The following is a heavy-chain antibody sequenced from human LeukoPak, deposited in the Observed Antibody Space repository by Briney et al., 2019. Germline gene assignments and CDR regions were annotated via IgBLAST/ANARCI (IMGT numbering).Heavy chain of an antibody. Sequence: GGSLRLSCAASGFTFSSYAMNWLRQAPGKGLEWVSSISSSSGYIFYADSVKGRFTISRDNSKNIVYLQMDSLRVDDPALYYCARGGYQPYYYMDVWGTGTTVTVSS. CDR3: ARGGYQPYYYMDV. V-gene: IGHV3-21*01. CDR2: ISSSSGYI. D-gene: IGHD2-2*01. J-gene: IGHJ6*03. CDR1: GFTFSSYA.